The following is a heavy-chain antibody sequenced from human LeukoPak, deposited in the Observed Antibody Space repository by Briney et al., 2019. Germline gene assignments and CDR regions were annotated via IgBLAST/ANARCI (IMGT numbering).Heavy chain of an antibody. CDR2: FDPEDGET. CDR1: GCTLTELS. J-gene: IGHJ2*01. CDR3: ATFQGSYDSSGYYYRYFDL. Sequence: ASVKVSCKVSGCTLTELSMHWVRQAPGKGLEWMGGFDPEDGETIYAQKFQGRVTMTEDTSTDTAYMELSSLRSEDTAVYYCATFQGSYDSSGYYYRYFDLWGRGTLVTVSS. V-gene: IGHV1-24*01. D-gene: IGHD3-22*01.